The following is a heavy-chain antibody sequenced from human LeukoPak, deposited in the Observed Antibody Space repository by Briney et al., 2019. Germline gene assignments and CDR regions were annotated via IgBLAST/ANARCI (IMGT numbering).Heavy chain of an antibody. CDR3: ARRSTGDGYNYDY. CDR1: GFTFSRYW. V-gene: IGHV3-74*01. D-gene: IGHD5-24*01. CDR2: INSDGSST. J-gene: IGHJ4*02. Sequence: GGSLRLSCAASGFTFSRYWMHWVRQAPGKGLVWVSRINSDGSSTNYADSVKGRFTISRDNSKNTLYLQMNSLRAEDTAVYYCARRSTGDGYNYDYWGQGTLVTVSS.